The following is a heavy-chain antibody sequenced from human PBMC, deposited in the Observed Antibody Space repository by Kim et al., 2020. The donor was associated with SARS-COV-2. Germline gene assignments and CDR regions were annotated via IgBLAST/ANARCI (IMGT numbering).Heavy chain of an antibody. Sequence: GGSLRLSCAASGFIVSGNFMAWVRQTPGKGLEWVSIIYPDGRTFYADSADSVRGRFTISRDNSKNTLYIQMNSLRAEDTALYYCTRGVKANGIADWGQGALVTVSS. D-gene: IGHD1-1*01. V-gene: IGHV3-66*01. J-gene: IGHJ4*02. CDR2: IYPDGRT. CDR3: TRGVKANGIAD. CDR1: GFIVSGNF.